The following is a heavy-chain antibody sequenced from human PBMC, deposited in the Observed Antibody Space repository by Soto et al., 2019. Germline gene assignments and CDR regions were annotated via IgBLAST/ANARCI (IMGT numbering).Heavy chain of an antibody. D-gene: IGHD3-10*01. CDR1: GFTFSNYI. J-gene: IGHJ6*02. Sequence: GGPLRLSCAASGFTFSNYIIHWVRQAPGKGLVWVSRINSDGSSTSYADSVKGRFTISRDNAKNTLYLQMNSLRAEDTAVYYCARAYVRPGDYSGMDVWGQGTTVTVSS. CDR2: INSDGSST. CDR3: ARAYVRPGDYSGMDV. V-gene: IGHV3-74*01.